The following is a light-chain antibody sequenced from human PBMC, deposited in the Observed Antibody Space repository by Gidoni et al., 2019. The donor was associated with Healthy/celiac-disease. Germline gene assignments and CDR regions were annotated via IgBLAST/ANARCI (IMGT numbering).Light chain of an antibody. CDR1: SSDVGGYNY. V-gene: IGLV2-14*01. CDR3: SSYTSSSTRGVV. CDR2: EVS. Sequence: QSALTQPASVSGSPGPSITISCTGTSSDVGGYNYVSWYQQHPGKAPKLMIYEVSNRPSGVSNRFSGSKSGNTASLTISGLQAEDEADYYCSSYTSSSTRGVVFGGGTKLTVL. J-gene: IGLJ2*01.